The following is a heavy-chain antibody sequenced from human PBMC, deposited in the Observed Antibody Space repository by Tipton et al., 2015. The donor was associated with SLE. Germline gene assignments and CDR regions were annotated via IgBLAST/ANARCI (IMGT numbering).Heavy chain of an antibody. CDR1: GFSFSNYW. V-gene: IGHV3-30*02. CDR2: IRSDGSNK. J-gene: IGHJ2*01. D-gene: IGHD3-16*01. CDR3: ASGLGERSWTPHL. Sequence: SLRLSCAASGFSFSNYWMDWVRQAPGSGLEWVAFIRSDGSNKYYVDSVKGRFTISRDNVKNILYLQMDSLTSDDTAVYYCASGLGERSWTPHLWGRGTVVAVSS.